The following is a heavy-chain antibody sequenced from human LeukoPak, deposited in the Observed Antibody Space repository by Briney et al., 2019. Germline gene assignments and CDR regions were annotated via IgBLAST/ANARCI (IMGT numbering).Heavy chain of an antibody. Sequence: GGSLRLSCAASGFTFSSYGMHWVRQAPGKGLEWVAFIWYDGSNKYYADSAKGRFTISRDNSKNTLYLQMNSLRAEDTAVYYCARDSDRIVVVAMDVWGQGTTVTVSS. CDR3: ARDSDRIVVVAMDV. CDR1: GFTFSSYG. CDR2: IWYDGSNK. D-gene: IGHD2-15*01. V-gene: IGHV3-33*01. J-gene: IGHJ6*02.